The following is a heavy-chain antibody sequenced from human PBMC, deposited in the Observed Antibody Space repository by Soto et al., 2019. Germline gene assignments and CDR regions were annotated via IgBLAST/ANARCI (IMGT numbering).Heavy chain of an antibody. CDR1: RVSISSVSISSSY. Sequence: PSETLSLTCTVSRVSISSVSISSSYWSWIRQSPGKGLEWIGSVHHSGSTSYHPSLKSRVTISVDTSKNQFSLRLRSVTAADAAVYYCARIPYSSASFDYWGQGNWVTVSS. CDR3: ARIPYSSASFDY. V-gene: IGHV4-61*01. CDR2: VHHSGST. D-gene: IGHD6-19*01. J-gene: IGHJ4*02.